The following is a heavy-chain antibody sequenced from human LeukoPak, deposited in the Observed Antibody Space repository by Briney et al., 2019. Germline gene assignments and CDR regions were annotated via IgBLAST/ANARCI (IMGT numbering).Heavy chain of an antibody. J-gene: IGHJ3*02. CDR1: GFTFSSYW. Sequence: GGSLRLSCAASGFTFSSYWMHWVRQAPGKGLVWVSRINGDGSSTTYADSVKGRFTISRDNAKNTLYLQMNSLRAEDTAVYYCAREYLGYFDWYNADDAFDIWGQGTMVTASS. CDR3: AREYLGYFDWYNADDAFDI. CDR2: INGDGSST. V-gene: IGHV3-74*01. D-gene: IGHD3-9*01.